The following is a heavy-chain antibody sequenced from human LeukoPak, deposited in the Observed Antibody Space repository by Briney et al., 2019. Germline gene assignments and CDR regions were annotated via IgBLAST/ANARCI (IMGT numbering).Heavy chain of an antibody. D-gene: IGHD1-26*01. CDR2: INPNSGGT. Sequence: ASVKVSCKASGYTFTGYYMHWVRQAPGQGLEWMGWINPNSGGTNYAQKFQGRVTISVDTSKNQFSLKLSSVTAADTAVYYCASARRKSGSYFGFDIWGQGTMVTVSS. CDR3: ASARRKSGSYFGFDI. J-gene: IGHJ3*02. V-gene: IGHV1-2*02. CDR1: GYTFTGYY.